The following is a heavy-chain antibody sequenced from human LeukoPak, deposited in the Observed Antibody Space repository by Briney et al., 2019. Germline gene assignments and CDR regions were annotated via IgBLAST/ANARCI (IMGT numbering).Heavy chain of an antibody. CDR2: ITSSSSFT. V-gene: IGHV3-21*01. D-gene: IGHD3-22*01. Sequence: GGSLRLSCAASGFTFSTYTMSWVRQTPGKGLAWVASITSSSSFTYYADSVKGRFTISRDNAKSSLYLQMNSLTVEDTAVYYCVRSVGSYYGDLWGQGTLVTVSS. CDR1: GFTFSTYT. CDR3: VRSVGSYYGDL. J-gene: IGHJ5*02.